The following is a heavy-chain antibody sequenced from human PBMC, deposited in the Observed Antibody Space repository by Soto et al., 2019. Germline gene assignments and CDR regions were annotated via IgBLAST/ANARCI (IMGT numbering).Heavy chain of an antibody. J-gene: IGHJ4*02. Sequence: PSETLSLTCTVSGGSISSYYWSWIRQPPGKGLEWIGYIYYSGSTNYNPSLKSRVTISVDTSKNQFSLKLSSVTAADTAVYYCASMSIYSSGSRCFDYWGQGTLVTVSS. V-gene: IGHV4-59*08. CDR2: IYYSGST. CDR3: ASMSIYSSGSRCFDY. CDR1: GGSISSYY. D-gene: IGHD3-22*01.